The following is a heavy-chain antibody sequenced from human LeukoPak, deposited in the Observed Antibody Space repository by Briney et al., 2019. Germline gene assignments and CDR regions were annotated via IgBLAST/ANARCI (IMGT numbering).Heavy chain of an antibody. D-gene: IGHD5-12*01. V-gene: IGHV1-3*01. CDR3: ARDPLDIVATMYYFDY. CDR1: GYTFTSYA. Sequence: ASVKVSCKASGYTFTSYAMHWVRQAPGQRLEWMGWTNAGNGNTKYSRKFQGRVTITRDTSASTAYMELSSLRSEDTAVYYCARDPLDIVATMYYFDYWGQGTLVTVSS. J-gene: IGHJ4*02. CDR2: TNAGNGNT.